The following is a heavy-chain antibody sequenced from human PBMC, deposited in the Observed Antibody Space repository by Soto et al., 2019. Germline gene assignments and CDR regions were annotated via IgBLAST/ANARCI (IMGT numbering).Heavy chain of an antibody. D-gene: IGHD3-22*01. CDR2: IIPIFGTA. V-gene: IGHV1-69*13. CDR3: ARVAPYYYDSSGFAY. J-gene: IGHJ4*02. CDR1: GGTFSSYA. Sequence: SVKVSCKASGGTFSSYAISWVRQAPGQGLEWMGGIIPIFGTANYAQKFQGRVTITADESTSTAYMELSSLRSEDTAVYYCARVAPYYYDSSGFAYRGQGTLVTVSS.